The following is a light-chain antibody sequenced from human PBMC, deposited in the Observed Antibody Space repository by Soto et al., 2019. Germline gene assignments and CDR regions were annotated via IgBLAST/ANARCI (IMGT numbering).Light chain of an antibody. CDR1: QSVSSN. CDR2: GAS. CDR3: QQYSNWPPIT. J-gene: IGKJ5*01. V-gene: IGKV3-15*01. Sequence: EIVMTQSPATLSVSPLEIVTLSFMGSQSVSSNLAWYQQQPGQAPRLLIFGASTRAIGVPARFSGGGSGTEFTLTISSLQSEDFAVYYCQQYSNWPPITFGQGTRLEIK.